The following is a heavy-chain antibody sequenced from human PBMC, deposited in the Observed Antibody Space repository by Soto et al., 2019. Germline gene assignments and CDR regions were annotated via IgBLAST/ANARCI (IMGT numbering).Heavy chain of an antibody. D-gene: IGHD6-19*01. CDR1: GGSISSGGYS. Sequence: PSETLSLTCTVSGGSISSGGYSWSWIRQPPGKGLEWTGYIYHSGSTYYNPSLKSRVTISVDRSKNQFSLKLSSVTAADTAVYYCARVEAGIGGMDVWGQGTTVTVSS. J-gene: IGHJ6*02. CDR2: IYHSGST. CDR3: ARVEAGIGGMDV. V-gene: IGHV4-30-2*01.